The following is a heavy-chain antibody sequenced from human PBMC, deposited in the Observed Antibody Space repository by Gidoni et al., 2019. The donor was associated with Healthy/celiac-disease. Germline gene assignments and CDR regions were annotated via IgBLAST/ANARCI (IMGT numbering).Heavy chain of an antibody. V-gene: IGHV3-73*01. CDR3: TRHTLNAPPD. CDR2: FRSKANSYAT. J-gene: IGHJ4*02. Sequence: EVQLVESGGGLVQPGGSLKLSCAASGFTFSGSAMHWVRQASGKGLEWVGRFRSKANSYATAYAASVKGRFTISRDDSKNTAYLQMNSLKTEDTAVYYCTRHTLNAPPDWGQGTLVTVSS. CDR1: GFTFSGSA.